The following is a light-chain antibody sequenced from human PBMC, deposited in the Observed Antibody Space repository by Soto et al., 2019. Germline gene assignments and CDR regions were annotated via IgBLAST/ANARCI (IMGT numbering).Light chain of an antibody. J-gene: IGLJ1*01. CDR3: SSYTTSSTDV. CDR1: SSDVGAYNY. CDR2: DVS. V-gene: IGLV2-14*03. Sequence: QSVLTQLASVSGSPGQSITISCTGTSSDVGAYNYVSWYQQHPAKAPKLMIYDVSNRPSGVSNRFSGSKSGYTASLTISGLQAEDEADYYCSSYTTSSTDVFGTGTKVTVL.